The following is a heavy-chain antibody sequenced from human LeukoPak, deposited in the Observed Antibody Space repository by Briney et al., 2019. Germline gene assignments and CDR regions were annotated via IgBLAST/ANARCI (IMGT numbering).Heavy chain of an antibody. V-gene: IGHV4-4*07. J-gene: IGHJ6*02. CDR1: GGSISSYY. D-gene: IGHD2-15*01. CDR3: ARESPYCSGGSCQNYYYGMDV. Sequence: PSETLSLTCTVSGGSISSYYWIWIRQPAGKGLEWIGRIYTSGSTNYNPSLKSRVTMSVDTSKNQFSLKLSSVTAADTAVYYCARESPYCSGGSCQNYYYGMDVWGQGTTVTVSS. CDR2: IYTSGST.